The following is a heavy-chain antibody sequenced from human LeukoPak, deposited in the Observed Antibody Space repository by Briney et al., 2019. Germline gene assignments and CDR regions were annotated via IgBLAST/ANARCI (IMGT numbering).Heavy chain of an antibody. V-gene: IGHV3-23*01. CDR3: AKRECSSTSCYAYNWFDP. CDR2: ISGSGGST. D-gene: IGHD2-2*01. Sequence: PGGSLRLSCAASGFTFSSYAMSWVRQAPGKGLEWVSAISGSGGSTYYADSVKGRFTISRDNSKNTLYLQMNSLRAEDTAVYYCAKRECSSTSCYAYNWFDPWGQGTLVTVSS. CDR1: GFTFSSYA. J-gene: IGHJ5*02.